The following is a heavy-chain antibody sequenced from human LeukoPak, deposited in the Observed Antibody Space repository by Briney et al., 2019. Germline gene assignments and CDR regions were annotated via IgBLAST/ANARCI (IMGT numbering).Heavy chain of an antibody. J-gene: IGHJ4*02. V-gene: IGHV4-34*01. CDR2: INHSGST. CDR3: ARATYYDFWSGYELDY. D-gene: IGHD3-3*01. CDR1: GGSFSGYY. Sequence: SETLSLTCAVYGGSFSGYYWSWIRQPPGKGLEWIGEINHSGSTNYNPSLKSRVTIPVDTSKNQFSLKLSSVTAADTAVYYCARATYYDFWSGYELDYWGQGTLVTVSS.